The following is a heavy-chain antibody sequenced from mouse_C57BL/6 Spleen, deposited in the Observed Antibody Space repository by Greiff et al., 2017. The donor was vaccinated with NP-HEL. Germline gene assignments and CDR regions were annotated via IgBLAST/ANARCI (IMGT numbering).Heavy chain of an antibody. CDR3: ARSGYYGSSYERFFAY. V-gene: IGHV1-26*01. Sequence: VQLQQSGPELVKPGASVKISCKASGYTFTDYYMNWVKQSHGKSLEWIGDINPNNGGTSYNQKFKGKATLTVDKSSSTAYMELRSLTSEDSAVYYCARSGYYGSSYERFFAYWGRGTLVTVSA. J-gene: IGHJ3*01. D-gene: IGHD1-1*01. CDR1: GYTFTDYY. CDR2: INPNNGGT.